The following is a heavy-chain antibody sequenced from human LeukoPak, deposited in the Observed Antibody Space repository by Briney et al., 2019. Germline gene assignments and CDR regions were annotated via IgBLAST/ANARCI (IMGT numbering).Heavy chain of an antibody. D-gene: IGHD6-19*01. CDR1: GYTFTSYY. J-gene: IGHJ4*02. V-gene: IGHV1-46*01. CDR2: INPSGGST. Sequence: GAPVKVSCKASGYTFTSYYMHWVRQAPGQGLEWMGIINPSGGSTSYAQKFQGRVTMTRDTSTSTVYMELSSLRSEDTAVYYCARATIYDSSGWFFDYWGQGTLVTVSS. CDR3: ARATIYDSSGWFFDY.